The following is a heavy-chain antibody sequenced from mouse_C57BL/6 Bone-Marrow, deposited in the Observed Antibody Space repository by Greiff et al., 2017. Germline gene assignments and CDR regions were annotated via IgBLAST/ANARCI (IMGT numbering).Heavy chain of an antibody. CDR1: GYSFTGYY. D-gene: IGHD2-4*01. Sequence: EVQLQQSGPELVKPGASVKISCKASGYSFTGYYMNWVKQSPEKSLEWIGEINPSTGGTTYNQKFKAKATLTVDKSSSAAYMQLKSLTSEDSAVYYCAKKLRRGYYDYWGQGTTLTVSS. V-gene: IGHV1-42*01. CDR3: AKKLRRGYYDY. J-gene: IGHJ2*01. CDR2: INPSTGGT.